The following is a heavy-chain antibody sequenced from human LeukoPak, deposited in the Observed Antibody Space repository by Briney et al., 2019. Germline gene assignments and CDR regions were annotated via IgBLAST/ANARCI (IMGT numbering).Heavy chain of an antibody. J-gene: IGHJ5*02. Sequence: SETLSLTCTVSGGSMSSGDYYYTWIRQPPGKGLEWIGYIYYSGSTYYNPSLKSRVTISVDTSKNQFSLKLSSVTAADTAVYYCARGDGITIFGVVKKTRYNWFDPWGQGTLVTVSS. CDR3: ARGDGITIFGVVKKTRYNWFDP. V-gene: IGHV4-30-4*08. CDR2: IYYSGST. D-gene: IGHD3-3*01. CDR1: GGSMSSGDYY.